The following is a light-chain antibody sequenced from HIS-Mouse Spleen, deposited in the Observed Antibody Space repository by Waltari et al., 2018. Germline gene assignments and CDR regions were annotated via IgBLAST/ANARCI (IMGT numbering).Light chain of an antibody. V-gene: IGKV4-1*01. CDR3: QQYYSTPYT. J-gene: IGKJ2*01. CDR2: WAS. CDR1: QSVLYSSNNKNY. Sequence: DIVMTQSPDSLAVSLGERATINCKSSQSVLYSSNNKNYLAWYQQKPGQPPKLLIYWASNRESGVPDRFSGRGSGTDFTLPISSLQAEDVAVYYCQQYYSTPYTFGQGTKLEIK.